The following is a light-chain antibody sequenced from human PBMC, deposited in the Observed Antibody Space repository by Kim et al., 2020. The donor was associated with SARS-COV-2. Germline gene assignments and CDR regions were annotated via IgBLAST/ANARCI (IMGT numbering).Light chain of an antibody. CDR3: QQYYSYPT. J-gene: IGKJ1*01. Sequence: AIRMTQSPSSFSASTGDRVTNTCRASQGISSYLAWYQQKPGKAPKLLIYAASTLQSGFPSRFSGSGSGTDFTLTISCLQSEDFATYYCQQYYSYPTFGQGTKVDIK. CDR2: AAS. V-gene: IGKV1-8*01. CDR1: QGISSY.